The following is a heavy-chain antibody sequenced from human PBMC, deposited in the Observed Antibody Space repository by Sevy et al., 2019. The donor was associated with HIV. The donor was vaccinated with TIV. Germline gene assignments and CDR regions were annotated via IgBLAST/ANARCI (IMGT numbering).Heavy chain of an antibody. Sequence: ASVNVSCKASGGTFSSYAISWVRQAPGQGLEWMGGIIPIFGTANYAQKFQGRVTITADESTSTAYMELSSLRSEDTAVYYCARVKDNWTGRGGFDYWGQGTLVTVSS. D-gene: IGHD1-1*01. CDR2: IIPIFGTA. V-gene: IGHV1-69*13. CDR1: GGTFSSYA. J-gene: IGHJ4*02. CDR3: ARVKDNWTGRGGFDY.